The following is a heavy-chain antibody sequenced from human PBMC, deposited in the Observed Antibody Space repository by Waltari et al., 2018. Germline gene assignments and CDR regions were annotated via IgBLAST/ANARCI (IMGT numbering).Heavy chain of an antibody. Sequence: EVQLVESGGGLVQPGGSLGLSCVTSGFTFSSYWMHWVRQVPGKGLVWVSRINIDGSTTSYADSVKGRFTISRDNAKNTLYLQMNSLRADDTSVYYCARAQLTMARNLDLWGRGTLVTVSS. D-gene: IGHD3-10*01. V-gene: IGHV3-74*01. CDR3: ARAQLTMARNLDL. CDR1: GFTFSSYW. CDR2: INIDGSTT. J-gene: IGHJ2*01.